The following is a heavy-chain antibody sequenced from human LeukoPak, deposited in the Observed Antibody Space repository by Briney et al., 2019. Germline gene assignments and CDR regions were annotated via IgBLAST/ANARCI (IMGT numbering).Heavy chain of an antibody. V-gene: IGHV4-31*02. J-gene: IGHJ3*02. Sequence: LRLSCAASGFTFSDYYMSWIRQHPGKGLEWIGYIYYSGSTYYNPSLKSRVTISVDTSKNQFSLKLSSVTAADTAVYYCARPDYYYRQGGAFDIWGQGTMVTVSS. D-gene: IGHD3-22*01. CDR3: ARPDYYYRQGGAFDI. CDR1: GFTFSDYY. CDR2: IYYSGST.